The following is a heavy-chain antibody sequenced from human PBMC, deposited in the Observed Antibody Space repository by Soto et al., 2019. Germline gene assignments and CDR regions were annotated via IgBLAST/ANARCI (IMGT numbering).Heavy chain of an antibody. V-gene: IGHV3-23*01. CDR1: GFTFSSYV. CDR3: AKVSSNDFWSGYKN. CDR2: ISGSGVST. Sequence: GVSLRLSCAASGFTFSSYVMTWVRQAPGKGLEWVSSISGSGVSTHYAESVKGRFTLSRDNSKNTLYLQMNSLRAEDTAVYYCAKVSSNDFWSGYKNCGQGTLVTVFS. D-gene: IGHD3-3*01. J-gene: IGHJ4*02.